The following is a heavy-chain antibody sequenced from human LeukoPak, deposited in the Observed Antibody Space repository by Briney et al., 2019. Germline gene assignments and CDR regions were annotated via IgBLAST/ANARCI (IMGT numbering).Heavy chain of an antibody. Sequence: PGGPLRLSCAASGFTFSSYWMHWVRQAPGKGLVWVSRISSEGSSISYADSVKGRFTISRDNAKNSLYLQMNSLRAEDTALYYCAKDRAMVRGVIHDYWGQGTLVTVSS. CDR2: ISSEGSSI. D-gene: IGHD3-10*01. V-gene: IGHV3-74*01. CDR3: AKDRAMVRGVIHDY. J-gene: IGHJ4*02. CDR1: GFTFSSYW.